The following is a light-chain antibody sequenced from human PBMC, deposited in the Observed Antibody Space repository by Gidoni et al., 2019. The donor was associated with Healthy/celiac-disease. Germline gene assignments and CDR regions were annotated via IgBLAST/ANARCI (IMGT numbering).Light chain of an antibody. Sequence: DIVMTQSPDSLAVALGERATINCKPSQSVLSSSNNKNYLAWYQQKPGQPPKLLIYWASTRESGVPDRFSGSGSGTDFTLTISSLQAEDVAVYYCQQYYSTPPTFGQGTKLEIK. CDR2: WAS. J-gene: IGKJ2*01. CDR3: QQYYSTPPT. V-gene: IGKV4-1*01. CDR1: QSVLSSSNNKNY.